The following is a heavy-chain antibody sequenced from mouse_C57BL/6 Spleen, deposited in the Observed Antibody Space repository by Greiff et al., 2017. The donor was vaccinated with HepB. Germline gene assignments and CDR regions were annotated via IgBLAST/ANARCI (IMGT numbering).Heavy chain of an antibody. Sequence: VQLQQSGPELVRPGASVKISCKAPGYTFTSHWKQWVRQRPGQGLEWIGEIFPGSGSTYYNEKFKGKATLTVDTSSSTAYMQLSSLTSEDSAVYFWARVSYGNEDEDAMDYWGQGTSVTVSS. CDR3: ARVSYGNEDEDAMDY. CDR1: GYTFTSHW. J-gene: IGHJ4*01. V-gene: IGHV1-56*01. D-gene: IGHD2-1*01. CDR2: IFPGSGST.